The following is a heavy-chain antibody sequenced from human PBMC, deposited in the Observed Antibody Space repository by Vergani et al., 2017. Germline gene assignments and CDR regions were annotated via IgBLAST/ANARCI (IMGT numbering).Heavy chain of an antibody. CDR1: GGSIRSTFYY. CDR2: IYYSGST. D-gene: IGHD3/OR15-3a*01. CDR3: ARGETRTDWLDP. Sequence: QLQLQESDPGLVKPSETLSLTCTVSGGSIRSTFYYWGWIRQPPGKGLEWIGTIYYSGSTYYNPSLKSRVTISVDTSKNQFSLKLNSVTAADTAVYYCARGETRTDWLDPWGQGTQFIVSS. J-gene: IGHJ5*02. V-gene: IGHV4-39*01.